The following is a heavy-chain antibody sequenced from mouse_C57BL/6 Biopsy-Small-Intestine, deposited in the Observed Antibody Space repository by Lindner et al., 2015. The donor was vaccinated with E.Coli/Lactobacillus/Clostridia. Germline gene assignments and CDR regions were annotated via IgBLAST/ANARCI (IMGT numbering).Heavy chain of an antibody. Sequence: SVKVSCKTSGGISSVYQITWVRQAPGKGPEWMGGINPQRGTPEAAQKFQGRITTTADKSTDTAFMELSGLTSGDTAIYYCVTWVGSWSFDAWGPGTLVTVSS. D-gene: IGHD2-13*01. CDR1: GGISSVYQ. CDR2: INPQRGTP. J-gene: IGHJ1*01. V-gene: IGHV1-4*02. CDR3: VTWVGSWSFDA.